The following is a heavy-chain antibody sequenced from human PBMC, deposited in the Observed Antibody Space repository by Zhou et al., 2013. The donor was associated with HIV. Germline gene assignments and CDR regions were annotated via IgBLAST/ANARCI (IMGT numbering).Heavy chain of an antibody. Sequence: QVQLVQSGAEVKKPGSSVKVSCKASGGTFNRYVINWVRQAPGQRLEWMGGIIPLFGKANYAEKFQGRVTITTVESTATAYMELSSLRSEDTAVYYCARGTADCSTTNCPFDYWGQGTLITVSS. CDR1: GGTFNRYV. D-gene: IGHD2-2*01. V-gene: IGHV1-69*05. CDR2: IIPLFGKA. CDR3: ARGTADCSTTNCPFDY. J-gene: IGHJ4*02.